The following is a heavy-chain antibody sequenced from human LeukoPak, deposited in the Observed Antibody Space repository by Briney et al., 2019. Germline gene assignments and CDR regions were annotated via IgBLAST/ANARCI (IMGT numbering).Heavy chain of an antibody. Sequence: LRLSCAASGFTFSSYAMSWVRQAPGKGLEWIGYIHYSGSTTYNPSLKSRVTISVDTSENQFSLNLSSVTAADTAVYYCVRRNKGPADVWGQGTTVTVS. CDR2: IHYSGST. J-gene: IGHJ6*02. CDR3: VRRNKGPADV. V-gene: IGHV4-59*01. CDR1: GFTFSSYA. D-gene: IGHD1-14*01.